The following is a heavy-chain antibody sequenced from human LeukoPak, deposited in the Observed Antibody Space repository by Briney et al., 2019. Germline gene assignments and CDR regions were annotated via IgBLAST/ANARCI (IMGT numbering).Heavy chain of an antibody. Sequence: ASVKVSCKASGYTFTGYYMHWVRQAPGQGLEWMGWINPNSGGTNYAQKFQGRVTMTRDTSISTAYVELSRLRSDDTAVYYCAREYYDYGWGSYRYTVYYFDYWGQGTLVTVSS. D-gene: IGHD3-16*02. CDR1: GYTFTGYY. CDR3: AREYYDYGWGSYRYTVYYFDY. J-gene: IGHJ4*02. V-gene: IGHV1-2*02. CDR2: INPNSGGT.